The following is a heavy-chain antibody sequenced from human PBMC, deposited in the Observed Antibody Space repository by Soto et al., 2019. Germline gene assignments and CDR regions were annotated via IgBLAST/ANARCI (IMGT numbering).Heavy chain of an antibody. CDR1: GYSFTSYW. D-gene: IGHD4-17*01. V-gene: IGHV5-51*01. CDR2: IYPGDSDT. CDR3: ARHSNDYGDYDLGGWFDP. Sequence: GESLKISCKGSGYSFTSYWIGWVRQMPGKGLEWMGIIYPGDSDTRYSPSFQGQVTISADKSISTAYLQWSSLKASDTAMYYCARHSNDYGDYDLGGWFDPWGQGTLVTVSS. J-gene: IGHJ5*02.